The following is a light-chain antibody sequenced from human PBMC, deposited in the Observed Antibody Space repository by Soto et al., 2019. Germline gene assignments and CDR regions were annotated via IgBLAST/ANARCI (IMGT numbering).Light chain of an antibody. J-gene: IGLJ1*01. CDR1: SSDVGAYNY. V-gene: IGLV2-11*01. CDR2: DVA. CDR3: CPYAGSYTFV. Sequence: QSALTQPRSVSGSPGQSVTISCTGTSSDVGAYNYVSWYQQHPGKAPELIIFDVARRPSGVPDRFSGSKSGNTASLTVSGLQAEDEADYYCCPYAGSYTFVFGTGTKVTVL.